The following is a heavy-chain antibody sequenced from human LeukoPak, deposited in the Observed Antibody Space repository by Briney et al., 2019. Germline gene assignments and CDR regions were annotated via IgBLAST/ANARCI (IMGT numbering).Heavy chain of an antibody. D-gene: IGHD6-19*01. J-gene: IGHJ4*02. CDR2: IIPIFGTA. Sequence: GASVKVSCKASGGTFSSYAISWVRQAPGQGLEWMGGIIPIFGTANYAQKFQGRVTITADESTSTAYMELSSLRSEDTAVYYCARDLGEYSSAWYPLGYWGQGTLVTVSS. CDR1: GGTFSSYA. V-gene: IGHV1-69*13. CDR3: ARDLGEYSSAWYPLGY.